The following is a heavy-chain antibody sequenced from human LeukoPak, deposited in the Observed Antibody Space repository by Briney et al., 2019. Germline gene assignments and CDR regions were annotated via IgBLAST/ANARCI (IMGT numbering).Heavy chain of an antibody. D-gene: IGHD3-10*01. CDR2: INPNSGGT. CDR3: ASTHGSGSYSGRDWFDP. CDR1: GYTFTGYY. J-gene: IGHJ5*02. Sequence: VASVKVSCKASGYTFTGYYMHWVRQAPGQGLEWMGWINPNSGGTNYAQKFQGWVTMTRDTSISTAYMELSSLRSEDTAVYYCASTHGSGSYSGRDWFDPWGQGTLVTVSS. V-gene: IGHV1-2*04.